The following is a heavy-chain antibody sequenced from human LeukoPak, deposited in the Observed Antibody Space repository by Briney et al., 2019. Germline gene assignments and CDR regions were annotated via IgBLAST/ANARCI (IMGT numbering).Heavy chain of an antibody. CDR1: GFTFSSYW. V-gene: IGHV3-7*01. CDR3: ARGYGSSGYDIMDV. J-gene: IGHJ6*02. CDR2: IKHEGSEK. D-gene: IGHD5-12*01. Sequence: GGSLRLPCAASGFTFSSYWMGWVRQAPGQGLEWVANIKHEGSEKYYVDSVKGRFTISRDNAKNSLYLQMSSLRAEDTAVYYCARGYGSSGYDIMDVWGQGTTVTVSS.